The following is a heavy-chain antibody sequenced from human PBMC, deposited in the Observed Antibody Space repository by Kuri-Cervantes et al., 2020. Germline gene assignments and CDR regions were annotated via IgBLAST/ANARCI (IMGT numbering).Heavy chain of an antibody. CDR3: ARDPSLYSSSWFFDF. Sequence: LSLTCAVYGGSFSGYYWSWIRQAPGKGLEWVAFIRYDGSNKYYADSVKGRFTISRDNAKKSVYLQVNTLRAEDTAVYYCARDPSLYSSSWFFDFWGQGTLVTVSS. V-gene: IGHV3-33*08. J-gene: IGHJ4*02. CDR2: IRYDGSNK. D-gene: IGHD6-13*01. CDR1: GGSFSGYY.